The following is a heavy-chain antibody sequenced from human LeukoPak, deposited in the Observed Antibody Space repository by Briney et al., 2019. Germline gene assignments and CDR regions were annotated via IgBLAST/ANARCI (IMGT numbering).Heavy chain of an antibody. J-gene: IGHJ4*02. CDR1: GLTFNSNA. Sequence: GGSLRLSCAASGLTFNSNAMRWVRQAPGKGLEWVSAISGSDSSTYYADSVKGRFTISRDNFKNTVYLQMNSLRAEDTAVYYCANQGYWGQGTLVTVSS. CDR3: ANQGY. V-gene: IGHV3-23*01. CDR2: ISGSDSST.